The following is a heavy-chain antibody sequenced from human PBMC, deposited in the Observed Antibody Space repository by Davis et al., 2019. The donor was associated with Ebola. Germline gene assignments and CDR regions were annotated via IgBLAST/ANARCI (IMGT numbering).Heavy chain of an antibody. CDR3: AREAPARPGY. CDR2: ISSSSSYT. V-gene: IGHV3-11*06. Sequence: PGGSLRLSCAASGFTFSDYYISWIRQAPGKGLEWVSYISSSSSYTNYADSVKGRFTISRDNAKNSLYLQMNSLRAEDTAVYYCAREAPARPGYWGQGTLVTVSS. J-gene: IGHJ4*02. CDR1: GFTFSDYY.